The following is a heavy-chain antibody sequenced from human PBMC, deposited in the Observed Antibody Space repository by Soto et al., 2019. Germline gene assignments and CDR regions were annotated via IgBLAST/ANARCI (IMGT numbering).Heavy chain of an antibody. V-gene: IGHV1-8*01. CDR1: GYTFTSYD. D-gene: IGHD3-9*01. CDR3: AASFDLHDILTGYLYFQH. CDR2: MNPNSGNT. J-gene: IGHJ1*01. Sequence: ASVKVSCKASGYTFTSYDINWVRQATGQGLEWIGWMNPNSGNTGYAQKIQGRVTMTRNTSISTAYMELSSMRSKNTAVYYCAASFDLHDILTGYLYFQHWGQGTLVTVSS.